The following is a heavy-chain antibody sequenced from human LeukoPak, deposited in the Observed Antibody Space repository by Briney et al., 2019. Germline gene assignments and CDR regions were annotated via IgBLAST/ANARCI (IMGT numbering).Heavy chain of an antibody. CDR3: ARDSGTMPSGGSDNWFDP. V-gene: IGHV4-38-2*02. Sequence: SETLSLTCAVSGYSISSGYYWGWIRQPPGKGLEWIGSIYHSGSTYYNPSLKSRVTISVDASTNPFSLKLSSVTAADTAVYYCARDSGTMPSGGSDNWFDPWGQGTLVTVSS. J-gene: IGHJ5*02. CDR1: GYSISSGYY. D-gene: IGHD2-15*01. CDR2: IYHSGST.